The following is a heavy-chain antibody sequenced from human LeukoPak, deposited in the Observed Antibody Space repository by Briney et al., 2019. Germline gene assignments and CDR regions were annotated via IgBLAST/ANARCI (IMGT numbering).Heavy chain of an antibody. CDR2: INPSGGST. J-gene: IGHJ6*02. D-gene: IGHD2-15*01. CDR3: ARDLGSVVAATQGPLGMDV. CDR1: GYTFTSYY. V-gene: IGHV1-46*01. Sequence: GASGKVSCKASGYTFTSYYMHWVRQAPGQGLEWMGIINPSGGSTSYAQKFQGRVTMTRDTSTSTVYMELSSLRSEDTAVYYCARDLGSVVAATQGPLGMDVWGQGTTVTVSS.